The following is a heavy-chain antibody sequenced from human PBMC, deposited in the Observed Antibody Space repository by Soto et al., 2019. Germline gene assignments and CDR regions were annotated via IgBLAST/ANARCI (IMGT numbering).Heavy chain of an antibody. CDR1: GYSISSRYY. J-gene: IGHJ5*02. CDR3: ARVGPWVPYYYDSSPYTFENWFDP. Sequence: DAQGLTLDVSGYSISSRYYWGFLRQPPGKGLEWIGSIYHGGSTYYNPSLNSRVTLSIDMTNNHVSLILNSVTAADTAVYYCARVGPWVPYYYDSSPYTFENWFDPWGQGTLVTVSS. CDR2: IYHGGST. D-gene: IGHD3-22*01. V-gene: IGHV4-38-2*01.